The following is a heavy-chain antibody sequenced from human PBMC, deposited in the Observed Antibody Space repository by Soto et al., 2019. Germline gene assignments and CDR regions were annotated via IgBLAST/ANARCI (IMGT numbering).Heavy chain of an antibody. CDR2: ISAYNGNT. J-gene: IGHJ5*02. CDR1: GYTFTSYG. V-gene: IGHV1-18*01. CDR3: ARGGVGYCSGGSCPHNWFDP. Sequence: ASVKVSCKASGYTFTSYGISWVRQAPRQGLEWMGWISAYNGNTDYAQKLQGRVTMTTDTSTRTAYMELRSLRSDDTAVYYCARGGVGYCSGGSCPHNWFDPWGQGTLVTVSS. D-gene: IGHD2-15*01.